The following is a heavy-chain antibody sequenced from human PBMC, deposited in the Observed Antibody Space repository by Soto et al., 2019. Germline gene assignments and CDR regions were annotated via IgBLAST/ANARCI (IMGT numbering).Heavy chain of an antibody. Sequence: EVQLVESGGGLVQPGGSLRLSCAASGFTFSSYSMNWVRQAPGKGLEWVSYISSSSSTIYYADSVKGRFTISRDNAKNSLYLQMSSLRAEDTAVYYCAGDYYDSSGYYALFDYWGQGTLVTVSS. D-gene: IGHD3-22*01. J-gene: IGHJ4*02. V-gene: IGHV3-48*01. CDR3: AGDYYDSSGYYALFDY. CDR1: GFTFSSYS. CDR2: ISSSSSTI.